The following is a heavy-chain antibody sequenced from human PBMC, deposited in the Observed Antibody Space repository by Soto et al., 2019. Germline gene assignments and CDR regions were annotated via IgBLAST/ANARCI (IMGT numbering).Heavy chain of an antibody. CDR3: ATERGLTYYFYX. V-gene: IGHV3-53*01. Sequence: GGSLRLSFAASGFTVSSKYMSWVRQAPGKGLEWVSVIYSDGSTYYADSVKGRFTISRDNSKNTLYLQMNSLRAEDTAVYYCATERGLTYYFYXWGQGTLFTVSX. J-gene: IGHJ4*02. D-gene: IGHD2-21*01. CDR2: IYSDGST. CDR1: GFTVSSKY.